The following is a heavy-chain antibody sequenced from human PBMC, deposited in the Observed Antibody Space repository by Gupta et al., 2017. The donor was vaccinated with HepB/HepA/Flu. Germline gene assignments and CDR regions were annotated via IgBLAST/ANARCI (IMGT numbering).Heavy chain of an antibody. J-gene: IGHJ4*02. CDR1: GFPFSSYA. D-gene: IGHD3-3*01. CDR2: ISGSGSST. CDR3: AKRTYDFSSGYYFDY. Sequence: EVQLLESGGDLVQPGGSLRLSRAASGFPFSSYAMSWVRQAPGKGLEWVSVISGSGSSTNYADSVKGRFTISRDNSKNTLYLQMNSLRAEDTAVYYCAKRTYDFSSGYYFDYWGQGTLVTVSS. V-gene: IGHV3-23*01.